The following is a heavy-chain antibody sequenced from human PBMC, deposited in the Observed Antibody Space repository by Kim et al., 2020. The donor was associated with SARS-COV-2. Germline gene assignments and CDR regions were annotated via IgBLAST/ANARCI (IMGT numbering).Heavy chain of an antibody. J-gene: IGHJ4*01. V-gene: IGHV3-23*01. CDR1: GFTFRSYA. D-gene: IGHD2-2*01. Sequence: GGSLRLSCAASGFTFRSYAMAWVRQAPGRGLEWVSTASGSGSDTFYADSVKGRFTISRDNSKNTLYLQLNSLTVADTATYYCAKDQLGPAVQTAATDYWGQGTLVTVSS. CDR3: AKDQLGPAVQTAATDY. CDR2: ASGSGSDT.